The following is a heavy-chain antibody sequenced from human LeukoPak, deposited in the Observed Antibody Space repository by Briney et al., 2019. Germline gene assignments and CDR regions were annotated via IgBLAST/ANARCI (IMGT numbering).Heavy chain of an antibody. D-gene: IGHD7-27*01. Sequence: PGGSLRLSCAASGFTFSTYNMNWVRQAPGKGLEWVSSISDNSRSIYYADSVKGRLTISRDNAKNSLYLQMNSLRAEDTAVYYCARETGDQAFDYWGQGTLVTVSS. CDR3: ARETGDQAFDY. CDR2: ISDNSRSI. CDR1: GFTFSTYN. V-gene: IGHV3-21*01. J-gene: IGHJ4*02.